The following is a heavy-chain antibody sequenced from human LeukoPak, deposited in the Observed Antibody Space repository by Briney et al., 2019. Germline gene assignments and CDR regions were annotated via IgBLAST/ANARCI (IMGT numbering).Heavy chain of an antibody. CDR3: AREREYSTILLLSGFFDY. J-gene: IGHJ4*02. Sequence: SETLSLTCAVYGGSFSGYYWSWIRQPPGKGLEWIGEINHSGSTNYNPSLKSRVTISVDTSKNQFSLKLSSVTAADTAVYYCAREREYSTILLLSGFFDYWGQGTLVTVSS. CDR1: GGSFSGYY. D-gene: IGHD2-15*01. CDR2: INHSGST. V-gene: IGHV4-34*01.